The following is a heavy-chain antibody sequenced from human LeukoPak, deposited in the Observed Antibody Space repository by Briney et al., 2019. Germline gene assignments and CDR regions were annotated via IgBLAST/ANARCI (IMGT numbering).Heavy chain of an antibody. V-gene: IGHV1-18*01. CDR1: GYTFTSYG. J-gene: IGHJ6*03. CDR2: ISAYNGNT. Sequence: ASVKVSCKASGYTFTSYGISWVRQAPGQGLEWMGWISAYNGNTNYAQKLQGRVTMTTDTSTSTAYMELRSLRSDDTAVYYCARDRRVITPHYYYYYMDVWGKGTTVTVSS. D-gene: IGHD3-3*01. CDR3: ARDRRVITPHYYYYYMDV.